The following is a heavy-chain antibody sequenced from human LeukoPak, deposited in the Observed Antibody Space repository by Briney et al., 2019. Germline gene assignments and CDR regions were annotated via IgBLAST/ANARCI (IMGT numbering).Heavy chain of an antibody. J-gene: IGHJ6*02. CDR2: MSYDGSNK. D-gene: IGHD6-25*01. Sequence: GGSLRLSCAASGFTFSSYGVHWVRQAPGKGLEWVAVMSYDGSNKYYVDSVKGRFTISRDNSKNTVYLQMNSLRAEDTAVYYCAKDRSGGNFYYYGMDVWGQGTTVTVSS. V-gene: IGHV3-30*18. CDR3: AKDRSGGNFYYYGMDV. CDR1: GFTFSSYG.